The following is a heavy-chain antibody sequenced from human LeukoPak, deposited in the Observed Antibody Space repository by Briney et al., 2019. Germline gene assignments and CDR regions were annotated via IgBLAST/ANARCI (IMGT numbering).Heavy chain of an antibody. CDR2: VTSGHST. D-gene: IGHD2-2*01. CDR3: AKDYPECTGTSCSGEAFFDY. Sequence: GGSLRLSCAASGFTFSNYAMSWVRQAAGKGLEWVSGVTSGHSTYYADSVKGRFTISRDNSKNTVYLQMNSLRAEDTAVYYCAKDYPECTGTSCSGEAFFDYWGQGTLVTVSS. V-gene: IGHV3-23*01. CDR1: GFTFSNYA. J-gene: IGHJ4*02.